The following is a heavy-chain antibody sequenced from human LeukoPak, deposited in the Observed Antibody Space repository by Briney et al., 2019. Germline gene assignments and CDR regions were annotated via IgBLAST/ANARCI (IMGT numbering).Heavy chain of an antibody. CDR3: AKDLSSDYGDRIFDY. J-gene: IGHJ4*02. D-gene: IGHD4-17*01. V-gene: IGHV3-23*01. CDR2: ISNSGGST. CDR1: GFTFITYA. Sequence: PGGSLRLSCAASGFTFITYAMTWVRQAPGKGLEWVSSISNSGGSTYYADSVRGRFTISRDNSKNTLYLQMNSLRAEDTAVYYCAKDLSSDYGDRIFDYWGQGTLVTVSS.